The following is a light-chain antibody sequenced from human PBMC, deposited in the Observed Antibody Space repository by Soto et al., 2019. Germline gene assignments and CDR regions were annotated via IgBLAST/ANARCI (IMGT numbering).Light chain of an antibody. Sequence: QAVVTQEPSLTVSPGGTVTLTCGSSTGAVTSGHYPYWFQQKPGQAPRTLIFNTNKKHSWTPARFSGSLLEGKAALTLSDAQPEDEAAYYCLLAYSGDREVFGGGTKLTVL. CDR3: LLAYSGDREV. J-gene: IGLJ3*02. V-gene: IGLV7-46*01. CDR1: TGAVTSGHY. CDR2: NTN.